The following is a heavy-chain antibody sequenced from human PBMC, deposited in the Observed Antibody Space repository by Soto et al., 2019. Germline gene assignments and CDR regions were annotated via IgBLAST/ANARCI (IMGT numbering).Heavy chain of an antibody. CDR1: GFTFSSYA. V-gene: IGHV3-23*01. D-gene: IGHD3-10*01. Sequence: PGGSLRLSCAASGFTFSSYAMSWVRQAPGKGLEWVSAISGSGGSTYYADSVKGRFTISRDNSKNTLYLQMNSLRAEDTAVYYCAKDWPTYFGRGRREHYYFDYWGQGTLVTVSS. CDR3: AKDWPTYFGRGRREHYYFDY. J-gene: IGHJ4*02. CDR2: ISGSGGST.